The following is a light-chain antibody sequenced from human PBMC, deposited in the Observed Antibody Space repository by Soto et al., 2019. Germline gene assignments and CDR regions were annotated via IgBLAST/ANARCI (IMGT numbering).Light chain of an antibody. Sequence: QSALTQPASVSGSPGQSITISCTGTSSDVGAYNYVSWYQQHPGKAPKLMIYEVSNRPSGVSNRFSGSKSGNTASLTISGLQAEDEADYHCSSYTSSSTVIFGGGTQLTVL. CDR3: SSYTSSSTVI. J-gene: IGLJ2*01. CDR1: SSDVGAYNY. CDR2: EVS. V-gene: IGLV2-14*01.